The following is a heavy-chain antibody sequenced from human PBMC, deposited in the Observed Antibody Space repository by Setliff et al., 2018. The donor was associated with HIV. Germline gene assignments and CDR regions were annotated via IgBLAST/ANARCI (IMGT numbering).Heavy chain of an antibody. V-gene: IGHV3-30*02. CDR1: GFTFTAHG. CDR3: AKDGDYRSGDYDAFDI. J-gene: IGHJ3*02. D-gene: IGHD6-25*01. CDR2: INYDENSE. Sequence: GESLRLSCAASGFTFTAHGMHWVRQAPDKGLEWVAFINYDENSEYYADSVKGRVTISRDNFRNTVDLQMNNLRPEDTAVYYCAKDGDYRSGDYDAFDIWGQGTMVTVSS.